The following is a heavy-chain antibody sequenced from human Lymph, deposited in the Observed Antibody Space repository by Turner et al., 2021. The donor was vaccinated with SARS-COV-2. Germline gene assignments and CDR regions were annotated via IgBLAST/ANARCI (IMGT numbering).Heavy chain of an antibody. V-gene: IGHV3-33*01. D-gene: IGHD6-13*01. J-gene: IGHJ6*02. Sequence: QVQLVESGGGVVQPGRSLRLSCQASGFTFSSYGMHWVRQAPGKVLEWVAFIWYDGGNKYYADSVKGRFTISRDNSKNTLYLQMNSLRAEDTALYYCARGSAGGDVWGQGTTVTVSS. CDR2: IWYDGGNK. CDR1: GFTFSSYG. CDR3: ARGSAGGDV.